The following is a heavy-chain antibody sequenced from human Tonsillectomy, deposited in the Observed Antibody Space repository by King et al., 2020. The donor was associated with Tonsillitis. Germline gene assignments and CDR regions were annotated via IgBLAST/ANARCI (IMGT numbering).Heavy chain of an antibody. J-gene: IGHJ6*02. Sequence: QLVQSGAEVKKPGASVKVSCKASGYTFTSYYMHWVRQAPGQGLEWMGIINPSGGSTSYAQKLQGRVTMTRDTSTSTVYMELSSLRYEDTAVYYCARETPEYDDSSGYYYIYYYGMDVWGQGTTVTVSS. D-gene: IGHD3-22*01. CDR3: ARETPEYDDSSGYYYIYYYGMDV. V-gene: IGHV1-46*01. CDR2: INPSGGST. CDR1: GYTFTSYY.